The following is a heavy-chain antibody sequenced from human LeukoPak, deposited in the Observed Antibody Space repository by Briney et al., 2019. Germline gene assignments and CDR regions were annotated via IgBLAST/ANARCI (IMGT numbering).Heavy chain of an antibody. CDR2: NSPYSGDT. D-gene: IGHD2-2*02. CDR3: ARGLYCSGSSCYMGGNWFDP. CDR1: EYTFTSSD. V-gene: IGHV1-8*03. Sequence: GASVKVSCKAPEYTFTSSDINWVRQASGQGLEWMGWNSPYSGDTGYAQKFQGRVTITRNTSISTAYMELSSLRPEDTAVYYCARGLYCSGSSCYMGGNWFDPWGQGTLVTVSS. J-gene: IGHJ5*02.